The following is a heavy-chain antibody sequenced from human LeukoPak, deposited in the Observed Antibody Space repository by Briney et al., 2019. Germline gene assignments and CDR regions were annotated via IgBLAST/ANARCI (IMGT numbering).Heavy chain of an antibody. CDR2: IYHSGST. V-gene: IGHV4-39*07. CDR3: ARDRPLDRGFDY. D-gene: IGHD1-1*01. Sequence: SETLSLTCTVSGGSIISSSFWWGWIRQPPGKGLEWIGSIYHSGSTYYNPSLKSRVSISVDTSKNQFSLKLSSVTAADTAVYYCARDRPLDRGFDYWGQGILVTVSS. J-gene: IGHJ4*02. CDR1: GGSIISSSFW.